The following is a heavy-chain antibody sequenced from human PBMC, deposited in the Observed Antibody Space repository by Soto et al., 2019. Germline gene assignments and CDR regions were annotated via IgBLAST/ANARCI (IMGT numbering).Heavy chain of an antibody. J-gene: IGHJ3*02. D-gene: IGHD3-22*01. CDR2: INPNSGGT. CDR1: GYSITVYY. Sequence: ASVKVACKASGYSITVYYMHWGRQNTRQGLEWMGWINPNSGGTNYAQKFQGWVTMTRDTSISTAYMELSRLRSDDTAVYYCARGTYYYDSSGYNDALDIWGQWTMVTVSS. CDR3: ARGTYYYDSSGYNDALDI. V-gene: IGHV1-2*04.